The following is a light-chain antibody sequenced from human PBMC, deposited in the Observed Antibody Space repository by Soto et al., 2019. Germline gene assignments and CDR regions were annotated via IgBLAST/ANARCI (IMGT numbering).Light chain of an antibody. CDR1: QAVNTR. J-gene: IGKJ1*01. CDR2: LTS. V-gene: IGKV3-11*01. CDR3: HQRQSWPRS. Sequence: EIVLPQSPATLSSFPGDRVTLSCRASQAVNTRLAWYQHKPGQAPRLLIYLTSNRAAGIPARFSGSGSETDFTLTISDVEPEDFAVYYCHQRQSWPRSFGQGTKVNI.